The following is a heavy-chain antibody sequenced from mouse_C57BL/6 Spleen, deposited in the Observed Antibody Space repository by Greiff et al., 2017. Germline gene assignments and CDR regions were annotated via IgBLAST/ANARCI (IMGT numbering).Heavy chain of an antibody. CDR1: GYAFSSYW. Sequence: QVQLKESGAELVKPGASVKISCKASGYAFSSYWMNWVKQRPGKGLEWIGQIYPGDGDTNYNGKFKGKATLTADKSSSTAYMQLSSLTSEDSAVYFCARSSITTVVADYFDYWGQGTTLTVSS. CDR3: ARSSITTVVADYFDY. CDR2: IYPGDGDT. J-gene: IGHJ2*01. V-gene: IGHV1-80*01. D-gene: IGHD1-1*01.